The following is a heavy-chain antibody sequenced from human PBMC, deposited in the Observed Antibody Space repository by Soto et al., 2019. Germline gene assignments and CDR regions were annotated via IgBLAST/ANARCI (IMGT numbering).Heavy chain of an antibody. CDR2: IWYDGSNK. Sequence: GESLKISCAASGFTFSSYGMHWVRQAPGKGLEWVAVIWYDGSNKYYADSVKGRFTISRDNSKNTLYLQMNSLRAEDTAVYYCARDGGIAARPTYYFDYWGQGTLVTVSS. CDR3: ARDGGIAARPTYYFDY. CDR1: GFTFSSYG. V-gene: IGHV3-33*01. D-gene: IGHD6-6*01. J-gene: IGHJ4*02.